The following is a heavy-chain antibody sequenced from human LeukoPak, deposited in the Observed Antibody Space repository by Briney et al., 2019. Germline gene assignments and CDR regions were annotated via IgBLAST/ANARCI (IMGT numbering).Heavy chain of an antibody. Sequence: ASVKVSCKASGHTFTGYYMHWVRQAPGQGLEWMGWINPNSGGTNYAQKFQGWVTMTRDTSISTAYMELSSLRSEDTAVYYCARGGSGIPYFDYWGQGTLVTVSS. D-gene: IGHD2-15*01. CDR2: INPNSGGT. CDR1: GHTFTGYY. CDR3: ARGGSGIPYFDY. J-gene: IGHJ4*02. V-gene: IGHV1-2*04.